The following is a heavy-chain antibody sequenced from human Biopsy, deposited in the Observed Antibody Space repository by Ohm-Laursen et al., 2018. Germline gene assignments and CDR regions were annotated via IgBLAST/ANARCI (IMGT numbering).Heavy chain of an antibody. CDR1: GYAVTEFS. CDR2: FAPENGKT. V-gene: IGHV1-24*01. J-gene: IGHJ4*02. Sequence: ASVKVSCKVSGYAVTEFSMHWVRQAPGKGLEWMGGFAPENGKTVYAQNFRARVSLTEDASTDTAYMELRSLRSEDTAVYYCAADINVWNVNYWGQGTQVTVSS. D-gene: IGHD1-1*01. CDR3: AADINVWNVNY.